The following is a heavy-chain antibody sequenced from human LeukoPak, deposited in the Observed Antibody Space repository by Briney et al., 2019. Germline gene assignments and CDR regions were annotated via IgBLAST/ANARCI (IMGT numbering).Heavy chain of an antibody. V-gene: IGHV4-34*01. Sequence: SETLSLTCAVYGGSFSGYYWSWIRQPPGKGLEWIGEINHSGSTNYNPSLKSRVTISVDTSKNQFSLKLSSVTAADTAVYYCARLGLDDYYDSSGTTNWFDPWGQGTLVTVSS. CDR1: GGSFSGYY. J-gene: IGHJ5*02. CDR2: INHSGST. CDR3: ARLGLDDYYDSSGTTNWFDP. D-gene: IGHD3-22*01.